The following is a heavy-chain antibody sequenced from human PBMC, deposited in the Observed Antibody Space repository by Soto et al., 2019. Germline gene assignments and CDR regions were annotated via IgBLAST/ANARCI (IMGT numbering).Heavy chain of an antibody. CDR2: MSHSGGT. Sequence: QVQLQQWGAGLLKPSETLSLTCAVYGGSVSGANYYWSWIRQPPGKGLEWIGEMSHSGGTHFNPSLNSRFTISVDTSTNQFSLKMSSVTAADTALYYCARVERGTATTVVDAFDIWGPGTMVTVSS. CDR1: GGSVSGANYY. D-gene: IGHD1-1*01. CDR3: ARVERGTATTVVDAFDI. V-gene: IGHV4-34*01. J-gene: IGHJ3*02.